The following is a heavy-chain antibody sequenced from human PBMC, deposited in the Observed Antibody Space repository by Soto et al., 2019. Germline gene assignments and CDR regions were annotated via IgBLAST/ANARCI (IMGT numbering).Heavy chain of an antibody. Sequence: SETLSLTCTVSGGSISSGSYFWGWIRQPPGKGLEWIGYIYYSGSTNYNPSLKSRVTISVDTSKNQFSLKLSSVTAADTAVYYCASASEYCSGGSCYYEGAFDIWGQGTMVTVSS. J-gene: IGHJ3*02. CDR2: IYYSGST. D-gene: IGHD2-15*01. V-gene: IGHV4-39*01. CDR3: ASASEYCSGGSCYYEGAFDI. CDR1: GGSISSGSYF.